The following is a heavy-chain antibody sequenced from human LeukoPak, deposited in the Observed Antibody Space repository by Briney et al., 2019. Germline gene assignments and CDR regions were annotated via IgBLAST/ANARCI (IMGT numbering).Heavy chain of an antibody. CDR1: GFTFSSYW. CDR3: ARERTTYYDFWSGYCC. D-gene: IGHD3-3*01. V-gene: IGHV3-74*01. CDR2: INSDGSST. J-gene: IGHJ4*02. Sequence: GGSLRLSCAASGFTFSSYWMHWVRQAPGKGLVWVSRINSDGSSTSYADSVKGRFTISRDNAKNTLYLQMNSLRAEDTAVYYCARERTTYYDFWSGYCCWGQGTLVTVSS.